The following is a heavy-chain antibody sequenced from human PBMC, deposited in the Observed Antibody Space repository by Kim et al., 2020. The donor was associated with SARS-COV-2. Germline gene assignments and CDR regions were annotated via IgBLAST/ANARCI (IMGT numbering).Heavy chain of an antibody. Sequence: GGSLRLSCAASGFTFSSYGMHWVRQAPGKGLEWMAHIWYDGSNKNYTDSVKGRFAISRDNSKNTLYLQMNSLRAEDTAVYYCARVAAAGPYYYYYYMDVWGKGPTVTVS. J-gene: IGHJ6*03. CDR3: ARVAAAGPYYYYYYMDV. V-gene: IGHV3-33*01. CDR1: GFTFSSYG. D-gene: IGHD6-13*01. CDR2: IWYDGSNK.